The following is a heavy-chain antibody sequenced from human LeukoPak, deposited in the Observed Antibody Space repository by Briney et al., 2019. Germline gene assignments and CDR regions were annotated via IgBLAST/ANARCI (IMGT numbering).Heavy chain of an antibody. Sequence: GASVKVSCKASVGTFISYAISGVRQAPGQGLEWMGGIIPIFGTANYAQKFQGRVTITADESTSTAYMELSSLRSEDTAVYSCARDPLLEYKMAVWGQGPTVTVSS. CDR2: IIPIFGTA. J-gene: IGHJ6*02. CDR3: ARDPLLEYKMAV. V-gene: IGHV1-69*13. CDR1: VGTFISYA. D-gene: IGHD6-6*01.